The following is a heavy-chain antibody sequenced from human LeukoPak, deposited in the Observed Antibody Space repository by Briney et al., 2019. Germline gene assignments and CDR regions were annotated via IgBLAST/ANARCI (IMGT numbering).Heavy chain of an antibody. Sequence: PGGSLRLSCAASGFTFSSYAMSWVRQAPGKGLEWVSSISSGSTYIFYADSVKGRFSISRDSAKNSLYLQMNSLRADDTAVYYCARDGLLNDAFDIWGQGTLVTVSS. CDR3: ARDGLLNDAFDI. CDR2: ISSGSTYI. J-gene: IGHJ3*02. CDR1: GFTFSSYA. V-gene: IGHV3-21*01. D-gene: IGHD3-9*01.